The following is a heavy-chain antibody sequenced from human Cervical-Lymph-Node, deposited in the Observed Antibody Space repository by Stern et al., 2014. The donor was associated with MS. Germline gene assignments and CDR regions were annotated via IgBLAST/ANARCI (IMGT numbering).Heavy chain of an antibody. J-gene: IGHJ1*01. CDR1: GYTFTTYE. CDR3: ARGRFGLY. CDR2: SNPDTGNS. D-gene: IGHD3-3*01. Sequence: VQLLQSGAEVRKPGASVKVSCETSGYTFTTYEINWVRQAPGQGLEWMGWSNPDTGNSGYAQKFQGRVSMTTNISKRTAYMEMSSLRSDDTAVYYCARGRFGLYWGQGTLVTVSS. V-gene: IGHV1-8*01.